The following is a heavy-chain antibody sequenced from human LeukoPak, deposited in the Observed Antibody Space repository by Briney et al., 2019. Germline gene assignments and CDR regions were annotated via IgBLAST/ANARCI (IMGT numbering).Heavy chain of an antibody. Sequence: ASVKVSCKVSRYTLTELSMHWVRQAPGKGLEWMGGFDPEDGETIYAQKFQGRVTMTEDTSTDTAYMELSSLRSEDTAVYYCATAGAVVVPAAEYYFDYWGQGTLVTVSS. J-gene: IGHJ4*02. D-gene: IGHD2-2*01. CDR3: ATAGAVVVPAAEYYFDY. CDR1: RYTLTELS. V-gene: IGHV1-24*01. CDR2: FDPEDGET.